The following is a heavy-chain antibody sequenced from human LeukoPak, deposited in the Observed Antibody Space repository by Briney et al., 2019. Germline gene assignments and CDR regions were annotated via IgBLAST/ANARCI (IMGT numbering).Heavy chain of an antibody. J-gene: IGHJ6*02. V-gene: IGHV3-30*18. Sequence: PGRSLRLSCAASGFTFSSYGMHWVRQAPGKGLEWVAVISYDGSNKYYADSVKGRFTISRDNSKNTLYLQMNSLRAEDTAVYYCAKVSPVYGMDVWGQGTTVTVSS. CDR2: ISYDGSNK. CDR1: GFTFSSYG. CDR3: AKVSPVYGMDV.